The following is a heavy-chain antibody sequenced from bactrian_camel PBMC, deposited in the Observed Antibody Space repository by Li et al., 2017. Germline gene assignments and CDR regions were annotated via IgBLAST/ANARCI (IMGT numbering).Heavy chain of an antibody. CDR3: AESMACDMKWLSR. V-gene: IGHV3S26*01. D-gene: IGHD3*01. CDR1: GYIVNSSC. J-gene: IGHJ4*01. CDR2: IDSDGDI. Sequence: HVQLVESGGGSVQTGGSLRVSCAASGYIVNSSCMTWFRQVPGKERERVATIDSDGDISVAASVKGRFTISKDNAKNTLYLQMNSLKPEDTAMYYCAESMACDMKWLSRWGQGTQVTVS.